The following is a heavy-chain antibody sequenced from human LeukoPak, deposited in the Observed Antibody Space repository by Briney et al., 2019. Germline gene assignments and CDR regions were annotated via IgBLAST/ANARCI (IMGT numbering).Heavy chain of an antibody. Sequence: PGGSLRLSCAASGFTFSNAWMSWVRQAPGKGLEWVGRIKSKTDGGTTDYAAPVKGRFTISRDDSKNTLYLQMNSLKTEDTAVYYCTTLWVYAIFGKGGYWGQGTLVTVSS. D-gene: IGHD2-8*01. J-gene: IGHJ4*02. V-gene: IGHV3-15*01. CDR2: IKSKTDGGTT. CDR1: GFTFSNAW. CDR3: TTLWVYAIFGKGGY.